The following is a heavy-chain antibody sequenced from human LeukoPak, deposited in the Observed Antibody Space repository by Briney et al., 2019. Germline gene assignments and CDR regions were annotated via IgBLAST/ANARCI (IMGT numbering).Heavy chain of an antibody. CDR2: IIPIFGTA. V-gene: IGHV1-69*13. CDR3: ASSIMVRGVIIPDY. Sequence: ASVKVSCKASGGTFSSYAISWVRQAPGQGLEWMGGIIPIFGTANYAQKFQGRVTITADGSTSTAYMELSSLRSEDTAVYYCASSIMVRGVIIPDYWGQGTLVTVSS. J-gene: IGHJ4*02. D-gene: IGHD3-10*01. CDR1: GGTFSSYA.